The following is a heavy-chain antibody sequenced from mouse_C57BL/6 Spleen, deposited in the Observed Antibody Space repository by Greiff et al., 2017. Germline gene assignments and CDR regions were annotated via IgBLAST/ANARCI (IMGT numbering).Heavy chain of an antibody. CDR1: GYTFTDYY. Sequence: VQLQQSGPELVKPGASVKISCKASGYTFTDYYMNWVKQSHGQSLEWIGDINPNNGGTSYNQKFKGKATLTVDKSSSTAYMELRSLTSEDSAVYYCARSGGLRAWFAYWGQGTLVTVSA. D-gene: IGHD2-4*01. CDR2: INPNNGGT. J-gene: IGHJ3*01. V-gene: IGHV1-26*01. CDR3: ARSGGLRAWFAY.